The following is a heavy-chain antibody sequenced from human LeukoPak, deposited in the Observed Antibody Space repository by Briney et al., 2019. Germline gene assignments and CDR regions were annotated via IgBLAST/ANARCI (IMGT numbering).Heavy chain of an antibody. CDR3: AKGGGMVRGVDPFIDV. CDR2: IRYDGSNK. D-gene: IGHD3-10*01. CDR1: GFTFINYG. V-gene: IGHV3-30*02. Sequence: PGGSLRLSCAASGFTFINYGVHWARQAPGKGPEWVAFIRYDGSNKYYADSVKGRFTISIDSSKNTLYLQMNSLRAEDTAVYYCAKGGGMVRGVDPFIDVSSQRSTVTVSS. J-gene: IGHJ6*02.